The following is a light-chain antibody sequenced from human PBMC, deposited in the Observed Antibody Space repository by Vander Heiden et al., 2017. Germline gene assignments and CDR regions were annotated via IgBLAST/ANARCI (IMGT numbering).Light chain of an antibody. V-gene: IGLV1-36*01. J-gene: IGLJ2*01. CDR3: AAWDDSLNGVL. CDR1: SSNIGNNA. Sequence: QSVLTQPPSVSEAPRQRVTISCSGSSSNIGNNAVNWYQQLPGKAPKLLIYYNDLLPSGVSDRFSGSMSGTSASLAISGLQSEDEADYYCAAWDDSLNGVLFGGGTKLTVL. CDR2: YND.